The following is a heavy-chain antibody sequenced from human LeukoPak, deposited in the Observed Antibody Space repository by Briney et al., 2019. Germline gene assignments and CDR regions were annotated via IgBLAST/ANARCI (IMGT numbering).Heavy chain of an antibody. CDR2: IWYDGSNK. CDR1: GFTFSSFG. Sequence: GSLRLSCAASGFTFSSFGMHWVRQAPGKGLEWVAVIWYDGSNKYYADSVKGRFTISRDNSKNTLYLQMNSLRAADTAVYYCARDGDITPTDVWGQGTTVTVSS. D-gene: IGHD2-15*01. V-gene: IGHV3-33*01. J-gene: IGHJ6*02. CDR3: ARDGDITPTDV.